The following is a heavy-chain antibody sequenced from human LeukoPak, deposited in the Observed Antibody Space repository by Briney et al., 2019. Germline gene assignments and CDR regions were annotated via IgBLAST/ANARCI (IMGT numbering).Heavy chain of an antibody. CDR1: GFTFSGSA. CDR2: IRSKANSYAT. J-gene: IGHJ6*03. V-gene: IGHV3-73*01. D-gene: IGHD3-22*01. Sequence: GGSLRLSCAASGFTFSGSAMHWVRQASGKGLEWVGRIRSKANSYATAYAASVKGRFTISRDDSKNTAYLQMNSLKTEDTAVYYCTASYYYDSSGHCMDVWGKGTTVTVSS. CDR3: TASYYYDSSGHCMDV.